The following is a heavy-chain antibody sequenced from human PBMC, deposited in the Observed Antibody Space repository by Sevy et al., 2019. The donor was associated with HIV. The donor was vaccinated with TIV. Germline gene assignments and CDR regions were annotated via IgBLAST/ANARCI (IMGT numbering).Heavy chain of an antibody. Sequence: GGSLRLSCAASGFTVSSNYMSWVRQAPGKGLEWVSVIYSGGSTYYADSVKGRFTISRDNSKNTPYLQMNSLRAEDTAVYYCARAGGGGGYCSGGSCYGAYYYYYMDVWGKGTTVTVSS. V-gene: IGHV3-53*01. CDR2: IYSGGST. CDR3: ARAGGGGGYCSGGSCYGAYYYYYMDV. J-gene: IGHJ6*03. D-gene: IGHD2-15*01. CDR1: GFTVSSNY.